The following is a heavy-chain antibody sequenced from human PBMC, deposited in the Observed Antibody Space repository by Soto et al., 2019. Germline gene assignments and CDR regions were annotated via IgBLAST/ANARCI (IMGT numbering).Heavy chain of an antibody. CDR1: GFTFSSYG. V-gene: IGHV3-30*18. J-gene: IGHJ4*02. CDR2: ISYDGSNT. CDR3: AKEGGLSGSYYISSSYYFDY. D-gene: IGHD1-26*01. Sequence: GGSLRLSCAASGFTFSSYGMHWVRQAPGKGLEWVAIISYDGSNTYYVDSVKGRFTISRDNSKNTLYLQMNSLRAEDTSVYYCAKEGGLSGSYYISSSYYFDYWGQGTLVTVSS.